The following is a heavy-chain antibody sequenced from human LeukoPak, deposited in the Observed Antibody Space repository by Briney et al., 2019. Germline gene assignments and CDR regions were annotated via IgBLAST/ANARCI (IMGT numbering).Heavy chain of an antibody. CDR1: GYTFTSYA. D-gene: IGHD2-21*01. CDR3: ASSCAYRSFSFAY. Sequence: GASVKVSCKASGYTFTSYAMNWVGQDAGQGFEWMGWISTNTGNPRYAQGFTGRFVFSLDTSVSTAYLQISSLKAEDTAVYYCASSCAYRSFSFAYWGQGNMVTV. CDR2: ISTNTGNP. V-gene: IGHV7-4-1*02. J-gene: IGHJ4*02.